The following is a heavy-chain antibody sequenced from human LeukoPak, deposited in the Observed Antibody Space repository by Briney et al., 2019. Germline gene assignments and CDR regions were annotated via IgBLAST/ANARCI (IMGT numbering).Heavy chain of an antibody. Sequence: AASVKVSCKASGYTFTSYDINWVRQATGQGLEWMGWMNPNSGNTGYAQKFQGRVTITRNTSISTAYMELSSLRSEDTAVYYCATSVLRYFDWLGDDAFDIWGQGTMVTVSS. CDR3: ATSVLRYFDWLGDDAFDI. CDR1: GYTFTSYD. CDR2: MNPNSGNT. D-gene: IGHD3-9*01. J-gene: IGHJ3*02. V-gene: IGHV1-8*03.